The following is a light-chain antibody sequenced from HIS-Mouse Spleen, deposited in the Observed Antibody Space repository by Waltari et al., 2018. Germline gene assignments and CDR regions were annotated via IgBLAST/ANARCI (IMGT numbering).Light chain of an antibody. CDR1: RTFSSNH. Sequence: EIVLTQSPGTLSLSPGERATLSCRASRTFSSNHFAWYQQKPGQAPRLLIYGASSRATGIPDRFSGSGSGTDFTITISRLEREDVAVYYCKQYGSSPPYTFGQRTKLEIK. CDR2: GAS. V-gene: IGKV3-20*01. CDR3: KQYGSSPPYT. J-gene: IGKJ2*01.